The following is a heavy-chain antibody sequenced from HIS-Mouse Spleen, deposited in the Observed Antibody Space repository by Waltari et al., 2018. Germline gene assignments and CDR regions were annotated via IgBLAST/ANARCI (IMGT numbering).Heavy chain of an antibody. V-gene: IGHV4-39*01. Sequence: QLQLQESGPGLVKPSETLSLTCTVSGGSISSSRYYWGWIRQPPGKGLEWIGSIYYSGRTYNKRSLKSRVTISVDTSKNQFSLKLSSVTAAETAVYYCARHLGSSWSRGWFDPWGQGTLVTVSS. CDR2: IYYSGRT. J-gene: IGHJ5*02. CDR3: ARHLGSSWSRGWFDP. CDR1: GGSISSSRYY. D-gene: IGHD6-13*01.